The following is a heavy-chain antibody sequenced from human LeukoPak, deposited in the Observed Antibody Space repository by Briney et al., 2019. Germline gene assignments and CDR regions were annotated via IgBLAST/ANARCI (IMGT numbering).Heavy chain of an antibody. CDR2: ISGSGGST. CDR3: AKTHSYGYAFDY. V-gene: IGHV3-23*01. J-gene: IGHJ4*02. CDR1: GFTFSSYA. Sequence: GGSLRLSCAASGFTFSSYAMSWVRQAPGKGLEWASAISGSGGSTYYADSVKGRFTISRDNSKNTLYLQMNSLRAEDTAVYYCAKTHSYGYAFDYWGQGTLVTVSS. D-gene: IGHD5-18*01.